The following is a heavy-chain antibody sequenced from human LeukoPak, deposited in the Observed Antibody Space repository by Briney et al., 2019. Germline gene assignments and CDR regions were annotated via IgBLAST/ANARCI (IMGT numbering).Heavy chain of an antibody. CDR3: AKVAAAGTIYYFDY. Sequence: GGSLRLSCAASGFTFSSYAMHWVRQAPGKGLEWVAVISYDGSNKYYADSVKGRFTISRDNSKNTLYLEMNSLRAEDTAVYYCAKVAAAGTIYYFDYWGQGTLVTVSS. CDR1: GFTFSSYA. D-gene: IGHD6-13*01. V-gene: IGHV3-30-3*01. CDR2: ISYDGSNK. J-gene: IGHJ4*02.